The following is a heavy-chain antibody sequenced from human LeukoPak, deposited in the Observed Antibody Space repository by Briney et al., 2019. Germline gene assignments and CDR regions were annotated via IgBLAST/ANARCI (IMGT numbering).Heavy chain of an antibody. J-gene: IGHJ4*02. D-gene: IGHD7-27*01. CDR1: GGSISTYY. V-gene: IGHV4-4*08. CDR2: MYNSGTG. CDR3: ARGGNWDFDY. Sequence: SETLSLTCTVSGGSISTYYWNWIRQPPGKGLEWIGEMYNSGTGTYKPSLRSRATMFFDESKNHFSLKLNSVTAADTAVYYCARGGNWDFDYWGQGVLVFVSS.